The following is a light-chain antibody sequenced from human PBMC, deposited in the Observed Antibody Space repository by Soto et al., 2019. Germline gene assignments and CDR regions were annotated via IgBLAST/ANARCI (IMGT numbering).Light chain of an antibody. Sequence: EIVLTQSPGTLSLSPGERASLSCRASRGVSTSLAWYQQKPGQAPRLLIYDSSSRATGIPARFSGRASGTDFTLTISRLEPEDFAVYYCQQYHYSPYTFGQGARLEIK. CDR3: QQYHYSPYT. CDR1: RGVSTS. CDR2: DSS. V-gene: IGKV3-20*01. J-gene: IGKJ2*01.